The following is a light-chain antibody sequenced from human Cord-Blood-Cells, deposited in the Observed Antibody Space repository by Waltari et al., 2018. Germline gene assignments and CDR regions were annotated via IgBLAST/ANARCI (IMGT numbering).Light chain of an antibody. Sequence: DIELTQSPSFLSASVGDRVTLTFRARQGISSYLAWYQQEPEQAPKLLVYAASTLQSGVPSRFSGSGSGTAFTLTISSLQPEDFATYYCQQLNSYPLTFGGGTKVESK. J-gene: IGKJ4*01. CDR1: QGISSY. V-gene: IGKV1-9*01. CDR2: AAS. CDR3: QQLNSYPLT.